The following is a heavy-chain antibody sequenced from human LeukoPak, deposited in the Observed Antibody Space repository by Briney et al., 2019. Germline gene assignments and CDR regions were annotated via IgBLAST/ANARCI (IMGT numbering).Heavy chain of an antibody. CDR2: ISGRGTT. CDR1: GFTFSIYA. D-gene: IGHD3-10*01. Sequence: GASLRLSCAASGFTFSIYAMSWVRQAPGKGLEWVSAISGRGTTYYADSIKGRFTVSRDNSKNTLYLQMNSLRAEDTALYYCAKDPMVRGSTYDYWGQGTLVTVSS. V-gene: IGHV3-23*01. J-gene: IGHJ4*02. CDR3: AKDPMVRGSTYDY.